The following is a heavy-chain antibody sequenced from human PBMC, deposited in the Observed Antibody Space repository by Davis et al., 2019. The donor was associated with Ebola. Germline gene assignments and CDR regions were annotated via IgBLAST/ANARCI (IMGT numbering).Heavy chain of an antibody. Sequence: HTGGSLRLSCAASGFTFSNSWMSWVRQGPGKGLVWVSRINSDGSSTSYADSVKGRFTISRDNAKNTLYLQMNSLRAEDTAVYYCARDQQQLVPQYYYYYGMDVWGQGTTVTVSS. V-gene: IGHV3-74*01. CDR2: INSDGSST. J-gene: IGHJ6*02. CDR1: GFTFSNSW. D-gene: IGHD6-13*01. CDR3: ARDQQQLVPQYYYYYGMDV.